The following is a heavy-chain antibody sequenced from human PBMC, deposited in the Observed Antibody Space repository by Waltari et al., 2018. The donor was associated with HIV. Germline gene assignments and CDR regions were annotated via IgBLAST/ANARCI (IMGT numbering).Heavy chain of an antibody. V-gene: IGHV3-49*04. CDR3: IRNQVFYFDY. D-gene: IGHD3-10*01. Sequence: SLRLSCLVSGFNFAAYSVSWVRQGPGKRLEWVGFIRSKPHGGKTEYAASVKGRFSISRDDSNNIAYLQMNSLTVEDTAVYYCIRNQVFYFDYWGQGALVTVSS. J-gene: IGHJ4*02. CDR2: IRSKPHGGKT. CDR1: GFNFAAYS.